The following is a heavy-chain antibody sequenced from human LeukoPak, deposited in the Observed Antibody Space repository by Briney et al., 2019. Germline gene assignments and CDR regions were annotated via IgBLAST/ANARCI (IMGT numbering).Heavy chain of an antibody. Sequence: PSETLSLTCAVSGGSVSSSNWWSWVRQPPGKGLEWIGEIYHSGSTNYNPSLKSRVTISVDKSKKQFSLKLSSVTAADTAVYYCARDEVQRGGTFDYWGQGTLVTVSS. V-gene: IGHV4-4*02. D-gene: IGHD3-16*01. CDR3: ARDEVQRGGTFDY. CDR1: GGSVSSSNW. CDR2: IYHSGST. J-gene: IGHJ4*02.